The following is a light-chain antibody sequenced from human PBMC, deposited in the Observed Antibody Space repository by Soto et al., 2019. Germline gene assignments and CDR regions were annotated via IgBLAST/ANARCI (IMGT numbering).Light chain of an antibody. CDR1: QSVSSSY. Sequence: PGERVTLSCRASQSVSSSYLTWYQQKPGQAPRLLIYGASTRATSIPAGFSGSGSGTDFTLTISSLQPEDFAVYYCQQDYNLPRTFGQGTKVEIK. V-gene: IGKV3D-7*01. CDR2: GAS. J-gene: IGKJ1*01. CDR3: QQDYNLPRT.